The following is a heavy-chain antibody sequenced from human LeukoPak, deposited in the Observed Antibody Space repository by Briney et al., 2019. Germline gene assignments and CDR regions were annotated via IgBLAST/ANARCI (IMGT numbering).Heavy chain of an antibody. D-gene: IGHD6-19*01. CDR2: IIWNSDRR. CDR3: ARQWSINQFDY. Sequence: PGRSLRLSCAASGFTFDDYAMHWVRQAPGKGLEWVSGIIWNSDRRAYAGSVKGRFTISRDNAKNSLYLQMNSLRPEDTALYYCARQWSINQFDYWGQGTLVTVSS. J-gene: IGHJ4*02. V-gene: IGHV3-9*01. CDR1: GFTFDDYA.